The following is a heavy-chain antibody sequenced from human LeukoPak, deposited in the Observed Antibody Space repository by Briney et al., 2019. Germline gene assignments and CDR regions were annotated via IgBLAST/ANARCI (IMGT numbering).Heavy chain of an antibody. CDR2: INHSGST. Sequence: SETLSLTCAVYGGSFSGYYWSWFRQPPGKGLEWIGEINHSGSTNYNPSLKSRVTISVDTSKNQFSLKLSSVTAADTAVYYCASASNCGGDCYSGLDDPWGQGTLVTVSS. CDR1: GGSFSGYY. V-gene: IGHV4-34*01. CDR3: ASASNCGGDCYSGLDDP. J-gene: IGHJ5*02. D-gene: IGHD2-21*02.